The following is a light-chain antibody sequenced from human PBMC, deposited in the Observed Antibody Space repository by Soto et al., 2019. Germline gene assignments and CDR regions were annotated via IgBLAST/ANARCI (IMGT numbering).Light chain of an antibody. V-gene: IGLV2-14*01. Sequence: QSVLAQPASVSVSPGQSITISCTGTSSDVGGYNYVSWYQQHPGKAPKLMIYEVSNRPSGVSNRFSGSKSGNTASLTISGLQAEDEADYYCSSYTSSSTLWVFGGGTQLTVL. CDR1: SSDVGGYNY. CDR2: EVS. J-gene: IGLJ3*02. CDR3: SSYTSSSTLWV.